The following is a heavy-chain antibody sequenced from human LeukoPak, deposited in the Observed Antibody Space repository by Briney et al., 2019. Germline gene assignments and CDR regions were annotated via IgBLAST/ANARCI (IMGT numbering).Heavy chain of an antibody. D-gene: IGHD1-26*01. CDR1: GFTFSSYA. V-gene: IGHV3-23*01. CDR3: AKDQHSEIY. Sequence: GGSLRLSCAASGFTFSSYAMSWVRQAPGKGLDWVSSISGSGGSTYYADSVKGRFTISRDNSKNTLYLQMNSLRAEDMAVYYCAKDQHSEIYWGQGTLVTVSS. CDR2: ISGSGGST. J-gene: IGHJ4*02.